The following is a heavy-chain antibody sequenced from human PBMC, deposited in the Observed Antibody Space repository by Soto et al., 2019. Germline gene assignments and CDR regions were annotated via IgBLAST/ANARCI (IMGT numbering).Heavy chain of an antibody. CDR2: FIPLFGTA. V-gene: IGHV1-69*01. J-gene: IGHJ6*02. D-gene: IGHD1-26*01. Sequence: QVQLVQSGAEVKKPGSSVKVSCKASGGTFSNYAITWVRQAPGQGLEWMGGFIPLFGTADYAQKFQGRVTTTADESTNTAYMQVRRLKSEDTAVYSCARGPLGVGATPYTQYYSGMDVWGQGTTVTVSS. CDR3: ARGPLGVGATPYTQYYSGMDV. CDR1: GGTFSNYA.